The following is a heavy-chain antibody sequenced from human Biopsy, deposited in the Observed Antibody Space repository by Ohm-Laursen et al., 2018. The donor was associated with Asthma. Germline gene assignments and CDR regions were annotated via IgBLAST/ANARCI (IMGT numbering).Heavy chain of an antibody. D-gene: IGHD2-21*01. Sequence: SLRLSCAASGFSFNSYGMHWVRQAPGKGLEWVAVMSFDGRQTYYADSVKGRFTISRDNAKNSLYLQMNSLRVEDTALHYCAKATLGDIGKDYWGQGTLVTVSS. CDR1: GFSFNSYG. CDR2: MSFDGRQT. V-gene: IGHV3-30*18. CDR3: AKATLGDIGKDY. J-gene: IGHJ4*02.